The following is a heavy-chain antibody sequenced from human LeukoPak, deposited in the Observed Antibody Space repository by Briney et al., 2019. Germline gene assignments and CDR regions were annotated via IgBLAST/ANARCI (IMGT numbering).Heavy chain of an antibody. D-gene: IGHD6-13*01. CDR2: ISGGSEDS. J-gene: IGHJ6*02. CDR3: GRTIAQYSNSWLYYYYGLDV. V-gene: IGHV3-23*01. Sequence: GGSLRLSCTVSGFTFGGYAMTWVRQAPGQGLEWVASISGGSEDSYYADSVKGRFTISRDNSRSTLYLQMNSLRADDTAVYYCGRTIAQYSNSWLYYYYGLDVWGQGTTVTVSS. CDR1: GFTFGGYA.